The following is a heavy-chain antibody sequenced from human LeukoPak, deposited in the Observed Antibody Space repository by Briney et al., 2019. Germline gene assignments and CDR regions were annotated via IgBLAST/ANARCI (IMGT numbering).Heavy chain of an antibody. CDR1: GFTFSSYA. J-gene: IGHJ5*02. CDR3: ASTLRYFDWLEEPGWFDP. CDR2: ISYDGSNK. V-gene: IGHV3-30-3*01. D-gene: IGHD3-9*01. Sequence: PGGSLRLSCAASGFTFSSYAMHWVRQAPGKGLEWVAVISYDGSNKYYADSVKGRFTISRDNSKNTLYLQMNSLRAEDTAVYYCASTLRYFDWLEEPGWFDPWGQGTLVTVSS.